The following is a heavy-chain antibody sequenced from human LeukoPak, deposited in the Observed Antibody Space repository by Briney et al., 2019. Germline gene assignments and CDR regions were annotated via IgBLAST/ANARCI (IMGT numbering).Heavy chain of an antibody. V-gene: IGHV3-72*01. CDR2: TRNKANSFTT. CDR3: ARALYDSSRSYHDY. Sequence: GGSLRLSCAASGFTLSDHYMDWVRQAPGKGLEWVGRTRNKANSFTTEYAASVKGRFTILRDDSKNSLHLQMNTLKTEDTAVYYCARALYDSSRSYHDYWGQGTLVTVSS. J-gene: IGHJ4*02. D-gene: IGHD3-22*01. CDR1: GFTLSDHY.